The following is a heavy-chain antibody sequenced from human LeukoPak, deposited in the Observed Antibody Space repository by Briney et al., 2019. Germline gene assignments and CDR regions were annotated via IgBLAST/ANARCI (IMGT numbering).Heavy chain of an antibody. CDR2: ISDSGGRT. CDR3: AKRGVVIRVILVGFHKEAYYFDS. J-gene: IGHJ4*02. CDR1: GITLSDYG. D-gene: IGHD3-22*01. V-gene: IGHV3-23*01. Sequence: GGSLRLSCAVSGITLSDYGMSWVRQAPGKGLEWVAGISDSGGRTNYADSVKGRFTISRDNPKNTLYLQMNSPRAEDTAVYFCAKRGVVIRVILVGFHKEAYYFDSWGQGALVTVSS.